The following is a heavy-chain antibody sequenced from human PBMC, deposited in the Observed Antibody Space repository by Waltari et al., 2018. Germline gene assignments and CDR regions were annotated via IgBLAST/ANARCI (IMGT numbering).Heavy chain of an antibody. J-gene: IGHJ3*01. CDR2: IYHSGST. D-gene: IGHD1-26*01. V-gene: IGHV4-38-2*02. CDR1: GYSISSGYY. Sequence: QVQLQESGPGLVKPSETLSLTCTVSGYSISSGYYWGWIRQPPGKGLEWIGSIYHSGSTHYNPSLKSPVTISVDTSKNQFSLKLSSVTAADTAVYYCARDVGPRSSGSSLWGQGTMVTVSS. CDR3: ARDVGPRSSGSSL.